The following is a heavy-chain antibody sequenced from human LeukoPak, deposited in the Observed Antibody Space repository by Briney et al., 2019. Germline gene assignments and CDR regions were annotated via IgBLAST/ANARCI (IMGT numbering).Heavy chain of an antibody. CDR2: INHSGST. CDR1: GGSFSGYF. CDR3: ARGRAPEN. J-gene: IGHJ4*02. V-gene: IGHV4-34*01. Sequence: SETLSLTCAFYGGSFSGYFWNWIRQPPGKGLEWIGEINHSGSTNYNPFLKSRVTISLDMSKNQFSLKLSSVTAADTAVYYCARGRAPENWGQGTLVTVSS.